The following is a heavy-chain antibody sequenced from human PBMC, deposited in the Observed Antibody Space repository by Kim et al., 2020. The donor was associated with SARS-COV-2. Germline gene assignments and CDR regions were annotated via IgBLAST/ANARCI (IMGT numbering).Heavy chain of an antibody. D-gene: IGHD2-2*01. J-gene: IGHJ5*02. CDR1: GYTFTSYG. CDR3: ASLGLHRRPAAKSWFDP. V-gene: IGHV1-18*04. Sequence: ASVKVSCKASGYTFTSYGISWVRQAPGQGLEWMGWISAYNGNTNYAQKLQGRVTMTTDTSTSTAYMELRSLRSDDTSVDYCASLGLHRRPAAKSWFDPWGQETLVTVSS. CDR2: ISAYNGNT.